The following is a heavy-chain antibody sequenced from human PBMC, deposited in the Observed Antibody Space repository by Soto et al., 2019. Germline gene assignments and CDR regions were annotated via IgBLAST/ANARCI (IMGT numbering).Heavy chain of an antibody. CDR3: AREGGSGYYNPDY. J-gene: IGHJ4*02. Sequence: ASVKVSCKASGYTFTGYYVHWVRQAPGQGLEWMGWINPNSGGTNYAQKFQGRVTMTRDTSISTAYMELSRLRSDDTAVYYCAREGGSGYYNPDYWGQGTLVTVS. D-gene: IGHD3-22*01. V-gene: IGHV1-2*02. CDR2: INPNSGGT. CDR1: GYTFTGYY.